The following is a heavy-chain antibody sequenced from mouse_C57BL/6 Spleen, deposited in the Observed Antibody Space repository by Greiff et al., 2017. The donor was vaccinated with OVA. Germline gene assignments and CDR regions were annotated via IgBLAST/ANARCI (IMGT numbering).Heavy chain of an antibody. J-gene: IGHJ4*01. CDR2: ISSGSSTI. CDR3: ARRYYYAMDY. V-gene: IGHV5-17*01. Sequence: EVMLVESGGGLVKPGGSLKLSCVASGFTFSDYGMHWVRQAPEKGLEWVAYISSGSSTIYYADTVKGRFTISRDNAKNTLFLQMTSLRSEDTAMYYCARRYYYAMDYWGQGTSVTVSS. CDR1: GFTFSDYG.